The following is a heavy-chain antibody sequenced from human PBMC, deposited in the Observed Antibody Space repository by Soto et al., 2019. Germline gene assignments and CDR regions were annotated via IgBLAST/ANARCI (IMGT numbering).Heavy chain of an antibody. Sequence: EVQLVESGGGLVQPGGSLRLSCAASGFTFSSYWMHWVRQAPGKGLVWVSRINNDGSSTNYADSVKGRFTISRDNAKNTLYLQMSSLRAEDTAVYYCASDRYSSYHYWGQGILVTVSS. V-gene: IGHV3-74*01. CDR3: ASDRYSSYHY. D-gene: IGHD6-13*01. CDR1: GFTFSSYW. CDR2: INNDGSST. J-gene: IGHJ4*02.